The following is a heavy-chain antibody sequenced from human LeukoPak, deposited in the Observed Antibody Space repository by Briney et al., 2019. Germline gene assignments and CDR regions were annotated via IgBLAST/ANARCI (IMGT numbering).Heavy chain of an antibody. CDR1: GVTFSDYA. J-gene: IGHJ4*02. Sequence: PGGSLRHSCADPGVTFSDYAMIGGRQAPGKGREWVSAISGIAAGTYYADSAKGRFTISRDNSRNTLYLQMNSLRPEDTAVYFCAKLVDSASMIWGRGTLVTVSS. V-gene: IGHV3-23*01. D-gene: IGHD1-26*01. CDR3: AKLVDSASMI. CDR2: ISGIAAGT.